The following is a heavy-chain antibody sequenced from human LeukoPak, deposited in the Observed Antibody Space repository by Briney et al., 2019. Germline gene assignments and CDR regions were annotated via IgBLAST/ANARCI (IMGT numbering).Heavy chain of an antibody. V-gene: IGHV3-21*05. J-gene: IGHJ4*02. CDR3: ARDDYGDPGY. Sequence: GGSLRLSCAASGFTFSSHSMNWVRQAPGKGLEWVSYISSSSTIMHYADSVKGRFTISRDNAKNSLYLQMNSLRAEDTAVYYCARDDYGDPGYWGQGTLVTVSS. CDR2: ISSSSTIM. D-gene: IGHD4-17*01. CDR1: GFTFSSHS.